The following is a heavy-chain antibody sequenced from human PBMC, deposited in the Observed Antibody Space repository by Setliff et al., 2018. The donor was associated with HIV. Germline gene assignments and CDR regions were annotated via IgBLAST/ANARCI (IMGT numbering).Heavy chain of an antibody. CDR1: GFRFRSYW. Sequence: GGSLRLSCAASGFRFRSYWMSWVRQAPGKGLESVANVKQDGTETLYVDSVKGRFTISRDNASNLVYLQMNSLRVEDTAVYFCARWGSGSYERVFDYWGQGMLVTVSS. CDR2: VKQDGTET. J-gene: IGHJ4*02. CDR3: ARWGSGSYERVFDY. D-gene: IGHD1-26*01. V-gene: IGHV3-7*01.